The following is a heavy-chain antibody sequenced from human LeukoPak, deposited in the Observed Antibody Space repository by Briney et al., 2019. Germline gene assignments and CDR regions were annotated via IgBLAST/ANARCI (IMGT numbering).Heavy chain of an antibody. D-gene: IGHD1-1*01. CDR3: ARVSGSGTALDYFDI. CDR1: GYSISSGYY. CDR2: IYHSEST. Sequence: PSETLSLTCAVSGYSISSGYYWGGIRPPPGKGLEWVGIIYHSESTDFAPSLKGRFTISVDTAKNKLSLHLSSVTSADTAVYFCARVSGSGTALDYFDIWGQGTMVTVSS. V-gene: IGHV4-38-2*01. J-gene: IGHJ4*03.